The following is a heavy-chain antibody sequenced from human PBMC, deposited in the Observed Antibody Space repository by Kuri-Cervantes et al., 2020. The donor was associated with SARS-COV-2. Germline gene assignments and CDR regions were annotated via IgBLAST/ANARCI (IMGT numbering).Heavy chain of an antibody. V-gene: IGHV3-48*01. CDR2: ISSSSSTI. CDR3: AKSTLDDY. J-gene: IGHJ4*02. CDR1: GFTFSSYS. Sequence: GESLKISCAASGFTFSSYSMNWVRQAPGKGLEWVSYISSSSSTIYYADSVKGRFTISRDNSKNTLYLQMNSLRAEDTAVYYCAKSTLDDYWGQGTLVTVSS.